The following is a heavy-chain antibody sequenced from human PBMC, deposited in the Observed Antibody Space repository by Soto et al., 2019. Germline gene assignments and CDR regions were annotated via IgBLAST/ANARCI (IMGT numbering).Heavy chain of an antibody. CDR3: AEGGGGYCSGGSCYLQGYFDD. V-gene: IGHV1-69*06. D-gene: IGHD2-15*01. J-gene: IGHJ4*02. Sequence: QVQLVQSGAEVKKPGSSVKVSCKASGGTFSSYAISWVRQAPGQGLEWMGGIIPIFGTANYAQKFQGRVTITADKSTSTAYMELSSLRSEDTAVYYCAEGGGGYCSGGSCYLQGYFDDWGQGTLVTVSS. CDR1: GGTFSSYA. CDR2: IIPIFGTA.